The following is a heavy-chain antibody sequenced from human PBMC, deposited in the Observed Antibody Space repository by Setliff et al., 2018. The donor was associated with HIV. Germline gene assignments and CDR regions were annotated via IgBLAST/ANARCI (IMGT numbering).Heavy chain of an antibody. Sequence: GGSLRLSCVPSGFAFSDYWMSWVRQAPGKGLEWVATINEDGSKKYYGASVRGRFTVSRDNAKKSLFLQMNSLRAEDTAVYFCARGLERTNALYGVVSIWLDPWGQGTLVTVS. CDR2: INEDGSKK. CDR1: GFAFSDYW. CDR3: ARGLERTNALYGVVSIWLDP. V-gene: IGHV3-7*03. D-gene: IGHD2-8*01. J-gene: IGHJ5*02.